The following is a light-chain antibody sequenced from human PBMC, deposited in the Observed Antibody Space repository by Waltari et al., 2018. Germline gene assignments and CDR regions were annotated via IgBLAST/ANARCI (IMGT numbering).Light chain of an antibody. CDR3: QNHERLPAT. J-gene: IGKJ1*01. CDR2: EAS. V-gene: IGKV3-20*01. Sequence: EIVLTQSPGTLSLSPGERATLSCRASQNIGRYLVWYQQKPGQAPRLLIYEASRRATGIPDRFSGSGSGTDFSRTISRLEPEDFAVYYCQNHERLPATFGQGTKVEIK. CDR1: QNIGRY.